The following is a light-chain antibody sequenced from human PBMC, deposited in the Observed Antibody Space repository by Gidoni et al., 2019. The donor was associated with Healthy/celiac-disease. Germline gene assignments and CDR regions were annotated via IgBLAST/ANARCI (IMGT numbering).Light chain of an antibody. CDR1: SSNTGSNF. CDR3: AAWDDSLSAHVV. J-gene: IGLJ2*01. V-gene: IGLV1-47*01. Sequence: QSVLTQPPSASGTPGQRVTTSCSGTSSNTGSNFVYWYQQLPGTAPKLLIYRNNQRPSGVPDRFSGSKSGTSASLAISGLRSEDEADYYCAAWDDSLSAHVVFGGGTKLTVL. CDR2: RNN.